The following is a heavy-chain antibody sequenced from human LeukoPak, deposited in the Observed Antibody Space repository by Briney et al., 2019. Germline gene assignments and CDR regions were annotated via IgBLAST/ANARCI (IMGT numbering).Heavy chain of an antibody. V-gene: IGHV3-21*04. CDR3: AKERGDYTFDY. CDR2: ISSSSSYI. Sequence: GGSLRLSCAASGFTFSSYSMNWVRQAPGKGLEWVSSISSSSSYIYYADSLKGRFTISRDNAKNSLYLQMNSLRAEDTAVYYCAKERGDYTFDYWGQGTLVTVSS. J-gene: IGHJ4*02. D-gene: IGHD4-11*01. CDR1: GFTFSSYS.